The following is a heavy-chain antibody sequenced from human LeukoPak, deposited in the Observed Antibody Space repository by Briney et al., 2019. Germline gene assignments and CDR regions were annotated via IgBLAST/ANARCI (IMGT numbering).Heavy chain of an antibody. CDR1: GGSLRDYY. D-gene: IGHD6-13*01. V-gene: IGHV4-59*07. Sequence: SDTLSLTRPVSGGSLRDYYWSWLGQPPGKGLEWIGYIYYSVTTNYNPSLKSRVTMSVDTSKSQFSLKLSSVTAADTAVYYCARVRGLTAAGTPVRYFDYWGQGTLVTVSS. CDR3: ARVRGLTAAGTPVRYFDY. CDR2: IYYSVTT. J-gene: IGHJ4*02.